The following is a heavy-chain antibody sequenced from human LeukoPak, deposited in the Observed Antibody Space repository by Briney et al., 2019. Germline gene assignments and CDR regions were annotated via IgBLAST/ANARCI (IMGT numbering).Heavy chain of an antibody. V-gene: IGHV5-51*01. CDR3: ARQSRDGSKTRGYYFDS. CDR1: GYIFTNYW. D-gene: IGHD3-10*01. CDR2: IYPADSDT. Sequence: GESLEISFQVSGYIFTNYWIGWVRQMPGKGLESMGIIYPADSDTTYSPSFEGQVTISADKSIDTVYLQWSSLKASGTATYYCARQSRDGSKTRGYYFDSWGQGTLVTVSS. J-gene: IGHJ4*02.